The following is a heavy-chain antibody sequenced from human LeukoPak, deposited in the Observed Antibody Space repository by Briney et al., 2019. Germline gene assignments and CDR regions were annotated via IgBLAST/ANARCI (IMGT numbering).Heavy chain of an antibody. CDR3: ARQHDYCDSPFDY. CDR1: GFTFSSYA. V-gene: IGHV3-30*04. J-gene: IGHJ4*02. Sequence: PGGSLRLSCAASGFTFSSYAMHWVRKAPGKGLEWVAVISYDGSNKYYADSVKGRFTISRDNSKNTLYLQMNSLRAEDTAVYYCARQHDYCDSPFDYWGQGTLVTVSS. D-gene: IGHD3-22*01. CDR2: ISYDGSNK.